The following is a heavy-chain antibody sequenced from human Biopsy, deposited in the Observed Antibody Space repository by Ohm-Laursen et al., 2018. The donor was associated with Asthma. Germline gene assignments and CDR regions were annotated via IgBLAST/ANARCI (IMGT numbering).Heavy chain of an antibody. CDR1: GYTFNSAG. V-gene: IGHV1-18*01. Sequence: ASVKASCKTSGYTFNSAGITWVRQAPGQGLEWMGWISVYNGNTKVAQKLQDRVTMITDTSTSTAYMELRSLRSDDTAVYFCARAVDYSHYYGIDVWGQGTTVTLS. CDR2: ISVYNGNT. D-gene: IGHD3-10*01. J-gene: IGHJ6*02. CDR3: ARAVDYSHYYGIDV.